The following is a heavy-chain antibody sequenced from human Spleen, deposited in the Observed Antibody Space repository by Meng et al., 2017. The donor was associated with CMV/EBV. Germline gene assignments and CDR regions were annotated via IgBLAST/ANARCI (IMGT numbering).Heavy chain of an antibody. CDR1: GCTFSSYA. CDR3: ARDRVIVVVNHLFDY. CDR2: ISYDGSNK. Sequence: SGCTFSSYARHWVRQAPGKGLEWVAVISYDGSNKYYADSVKGRFTISRDNSKNTLYLQMNSLRAEDTAVYYCARDRVIVVVNHLFDYWGQGTLVTVSS. D-gene: IGHD3-22*01. V-gene: IGHV3-30-3*01. J-gene: IGHJ4*02.